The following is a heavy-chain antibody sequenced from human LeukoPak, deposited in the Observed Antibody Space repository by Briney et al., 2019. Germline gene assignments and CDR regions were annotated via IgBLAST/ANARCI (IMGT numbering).Heavy chain of an antibody. J-gene: IGHJ4*02. Sequence: GGSLRLSCAASGFTFNSYAMSWVRQAPGKGLEWVSGISGSGGSTYYADSVKGRFTISRDNSKSTLYLQMSSLRAEDTAVYLCVNSLRSDFMGVLSRYLSYWGQGTLVTVSS. CDR3: VNSLRSDFMGVLSRYLSY. V-gene: IGHV3-23*01. D-gene: IGHD2/OR15-2a*01. CDR1: GFTFNSYA. CDR2: ISGSGGST.